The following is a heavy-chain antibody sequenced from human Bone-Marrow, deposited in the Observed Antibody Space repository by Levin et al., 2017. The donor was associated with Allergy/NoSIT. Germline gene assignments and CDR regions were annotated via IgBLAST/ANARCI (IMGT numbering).Heavy chain of an antibody. J-gene: IGHJ4*02. Sequence: GESLKISCKASGYTFRNFGITWVRQAPGQGPEWMAWISPYNGNTGYAQKFQGRVTMTTEASTSTVYMELRSLTSDDTAVYYCAREETNECRGACSRPAALYWGQGTLVTVSS. V-gene: IGHV1-18*01. CDR2: ISPYNGNT. D-gene: IGHD2-21*02. CDR1: GYTFRNFG. CDR3: AREETNECRGACSRPAALY.